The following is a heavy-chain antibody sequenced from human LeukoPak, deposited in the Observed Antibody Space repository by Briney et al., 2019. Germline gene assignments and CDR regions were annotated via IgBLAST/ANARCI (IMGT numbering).Heavy chain of an antibody. J-gene: IGHJ4*02. CDR2: IRYSGSA. V-gene: IGHV4-59*08. D-gene: IGHD3-22*01. CDR1: GDSISTYY. CDR3: ARLVYDSRGYYFDY. Sequence: PSETLSLTCTVSGDSISTYYWSWIRQLPGKGLEWIGYIRYSGSANYNPSLRSRVTISIDTSKNQFSLKLSSVTAADTAVYHCARLVYDSRGYYFDYWGQGTLVTVSS.